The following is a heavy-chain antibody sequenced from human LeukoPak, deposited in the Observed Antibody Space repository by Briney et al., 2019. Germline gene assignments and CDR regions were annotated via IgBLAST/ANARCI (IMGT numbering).Heavy chain of an antibody. CDR1: GGSISSGDYY. CDR3: AREKKGPIDY. J-gene: IGHJ4*02. CDR2: IYHSGIT. V-gene: IGHV4-30-4*01. Sequence: SETLSLTCTVSGGSISSGDYYWSWIRQPPGKGLEWIGYIYHSGITYYNPSLKSRVIISLDRSKNQFPLRLSSVTAADTAVYYCAREKKGPIDYWGQGTLVTVSS.